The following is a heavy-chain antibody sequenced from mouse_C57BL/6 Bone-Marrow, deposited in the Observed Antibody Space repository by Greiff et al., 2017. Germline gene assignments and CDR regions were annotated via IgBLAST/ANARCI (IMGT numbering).Heavy chain of an antibody. V-gene: IGHV1-4*01. Sequence: QVQLKQSGAELARPGASVKMSCKASGYTFTSYTMHWVKQRPGQGLEWIGYINPSSGYTKYNQKFKDKATLTADKSSSTAYMQLSSLTSEDSAAYYCARSKDYDRRYFDYWGQGTTLTVSS. CDR1: GYTFTSYT. CDR2: INPSSGYT. D-gene: IGHD2-4*01. J-gene: IGHJ2*01. CDR3: ARSKDYDRRYFDY.